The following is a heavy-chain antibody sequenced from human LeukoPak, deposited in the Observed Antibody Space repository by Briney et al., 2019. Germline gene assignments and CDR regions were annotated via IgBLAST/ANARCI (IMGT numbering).Heavy chain of an antibody. V-gene: IGHV3-21*01. D-gene: IGHD4-17*01. CDR1: GFTFSTNS. CDR3: ARENGEAFDY. J-gene: IGHJ4*02. Sequence: KTGGSLRLSCAASGFTFSTNSMNWVRQAPGKGLDWVSSIGPSSTSIYYADSLKGRFTISRDNAKNSLYLQMNSLRAEDTAVYYCARENGEAFDYWGQGTLVTVSS. CDR2: IGPSSTSI.